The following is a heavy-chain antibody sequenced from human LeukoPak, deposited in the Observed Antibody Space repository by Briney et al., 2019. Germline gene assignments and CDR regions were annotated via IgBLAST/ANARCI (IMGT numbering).Heavy chain of an antibody. CDR3: ARQTAMGRSGDY. CDR1: GYSFTSYW. Sequence: GESLKISCKASGYSFTSYWIGWVRQLPGKGLEWMGIIDPSDSDTRYTPSFQGQVTISADKSLTTAYLQWNSLKASDTAMYYCARQTAMGRSGDYWGQGTLVIVSS. D-gene: IGHD5-18*01. CDR2: IDPSDSDT. V-gene: IGHV5-51*01. J-gene: IGHJ4*02.